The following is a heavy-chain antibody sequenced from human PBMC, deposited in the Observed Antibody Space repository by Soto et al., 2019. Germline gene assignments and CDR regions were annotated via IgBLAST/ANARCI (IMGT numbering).Heavy chain of an antibody. V-gene: IGHV1-8*02. Sequence: GASVKVSCKASGYTFISYGISWVRRATGQGLEWMGWMNPNSGNTGYAQKFQGRVTMTRNTSISTAYMELSSLRSEDTAVYYCARIVLSGGAFDIWGQGTMVTVSS. D-gene: IGHD2-8*01. J-gene: IGHJ3*02. CDR2: MNPNSGNT. CDR1: GYTFISYG. CDR3: ARIVLSGGAFDI.